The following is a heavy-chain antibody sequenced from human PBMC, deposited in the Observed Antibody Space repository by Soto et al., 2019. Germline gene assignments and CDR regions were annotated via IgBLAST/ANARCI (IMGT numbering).Heavy chain of an antibody. CDR2: INPNSGGT. J-gene: IGHJ3*02. CDR1: GYTFTGYY. CDR3: ARDKLNGAAGTSDDAFDI. D-gene: IGHD6-13*01. Sequence: ASVKVSCKASGYTFTGYYMHWVRQAPGQVLEWMGWINPNSGGTNYAQKFQGWVTMTRDTSISTAYMELSRLRSDDTAVYYCARDKLNGAAGTSDDAFDIWGQGTMVTVSS. V-gene: IGHV1-2*04.